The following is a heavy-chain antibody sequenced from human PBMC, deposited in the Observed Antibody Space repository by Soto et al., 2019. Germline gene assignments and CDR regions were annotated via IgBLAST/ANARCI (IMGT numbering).Heavy chain of an antibody. D-gene: IGHD4-17*01. CDR1: GFTFSSFG. CDR2: ISYDGSNK. V-gene: IGHV3-30*18. CDR3: AKDIAGANYGACVEGLNI. J-gene: IGHJ3*02. Sequence: QEQLVESGGGVVQPGRSLRLSCAASGFTFSSFGMHWVRQAPGKGLDWVAVISYDGSNKYYAASVKGRFTLSRDNSKNTLYLQLNSLRAGDTAVYYCAKDIAGANYGACVEGLNIWGQGTMVTVSS.